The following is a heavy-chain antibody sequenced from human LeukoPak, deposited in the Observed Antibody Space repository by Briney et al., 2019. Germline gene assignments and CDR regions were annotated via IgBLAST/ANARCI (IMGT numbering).Heavy chain of an antibody. Sequence: ASVKVSCKASGYIFTNYGISWVRQAPGQGLEWMGWISGYNANTKYAQKVQGRVTMTTDTSTSTAYMELRSLRSDDTAVYYCAREARYYYDSSGQLDYWGQGTLVTVSS. V-gene: IGHV1-18*01. J-gene: IGHJ4*02. CDR1: GYIFTNYG. CDR2: ISGYNANT. CDR3: AREARYYYDSSGQLDY. D-gene: IGHD3-22*01.